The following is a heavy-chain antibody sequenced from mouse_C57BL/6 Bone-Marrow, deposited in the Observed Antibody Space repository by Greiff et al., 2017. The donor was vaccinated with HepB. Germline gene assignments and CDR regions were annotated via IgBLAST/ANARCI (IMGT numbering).Heavy chain of an antibody. CDR1: GYTFTSYW. J-gene: IGHJ3*01. V-gene: IGHV1-5*01. D-gene: IGHD1-1*01. CDR3: TRKKDIYYYGSSSFAY. Sequence: VQLQQSGTVLARPGASVKMSCKTSGYTFTSYWMHWVNQRPGHGLEWIGAIYPGNSDTSYNQKFKGKAKLTAVTSASTAYMELSSLTNEDSAVYYCTRKKDIYYYGSSSFAYWGQGTLVTVSA. CDR2: IYPGNSDT.